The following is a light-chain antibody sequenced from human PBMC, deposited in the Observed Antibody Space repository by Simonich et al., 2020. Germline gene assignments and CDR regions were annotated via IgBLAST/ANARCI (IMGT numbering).Light chain of an antibody. J-gene: IGLJ2*01. V-gene: IGLV2-8*01. CDR1: RRDVVCYNY. CDR2: EVI. CDR3: SSYAGSNNFVV. Sequence: QSALTHPPSASGSPGPSVTISCTETRRDVVCYNYVSWYQHHPGNAPKLMIYEVIKRPSGVPERVSGSKSGNTASLTVSGLQAEDEADYYCSSYAGSNNFVVFGGGTKLTVL.